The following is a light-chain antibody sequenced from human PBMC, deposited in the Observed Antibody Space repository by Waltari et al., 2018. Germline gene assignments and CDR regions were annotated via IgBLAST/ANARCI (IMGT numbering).Light chain of an antibody. V-gene: IGLV4-69*01. J-gene: IGLJ3*02. CDR2: VNSDGNH. CDR1: SGHSSYP. CDR3: QTWGTGFHKV. Sequence: QLVLTQSPSASASLGASVKLTCPLSSGHSSYPIAWHQQQPQKGPRFLMKVNSDGNHITGDGIPGRCSGSSSGAERYLVISSLQSEDEADYYCQTWGTGFHKVFGGGTKLTVL.